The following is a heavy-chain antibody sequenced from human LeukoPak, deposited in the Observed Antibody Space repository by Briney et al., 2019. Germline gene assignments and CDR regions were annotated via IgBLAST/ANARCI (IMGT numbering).Heavy chain of an antibody. Sequence: SETLSLTCAVYGGSFSGYYWSWIRQPPGKGLEWIGEINHSGSTNYNPPLKSRVTISVDTSKNQFSLKLSSVTAADTAVYYCARGRGSYGYGRVGSWFDPWGQGTLVTVSS. V-gene: IGHV4-34*01. D-gene: IGHD5-18*01. CDR2: INHSGST. CDR1: GGSFSGYY. CDR3: ARGRGSYGYGRVGSWFDP. J-gene: IGHJ5*02.